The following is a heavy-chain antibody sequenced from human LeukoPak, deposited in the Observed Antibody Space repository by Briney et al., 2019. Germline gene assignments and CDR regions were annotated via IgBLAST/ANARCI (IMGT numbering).Heavy chain of an antibody. J-gene: IGHJ6*03. CDR1: GGSISSHY. V-gene: IGHV4-59*11. CDR3: ARRSSSEPNYYYYYYMNV. CDR2: IYYSGST. D-gene: IGHD6-6*01. Sequence: SETLSLTCTVSGGSISSHYWSWIRQPPGKGLEWIGHIYYSGSTNYNLSLKSRVTISVDTSKNQFSLKLSSVTAADTAVYYCARRSSSEPNYYYYYYMNVWGKGTTVTVSS.